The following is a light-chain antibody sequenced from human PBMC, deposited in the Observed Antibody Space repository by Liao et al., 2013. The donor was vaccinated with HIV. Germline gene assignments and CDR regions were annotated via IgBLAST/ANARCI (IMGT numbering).Light chain of an antibody. Sequence: SYELTQPPSVSVSPGQTASIPCSGHRLGDKYTSWYQKKPGQSPVLVIFQDRKRPSGVPERFSGSNSGNTATLTISGTQAMDEADYFCQAWDRSPVFGGGTKLTVL. J-gene: IGLJ3*02. V-gene: IGLV3-1*01. CDR2: QDR. CDR1: RLGDKY. CDR3: QAWDRSPV.